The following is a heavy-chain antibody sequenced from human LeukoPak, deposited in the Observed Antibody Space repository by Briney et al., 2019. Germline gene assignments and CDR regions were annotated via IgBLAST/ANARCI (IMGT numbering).Heavy chain of an antibody. CDR1: GGSISSSSYY. J-gene: IGHJ4*02. V-gene: IGHV4-39*01. Sequence: PSETLSLTCTVSGGSISSSSYYWGWIRQPPGKGLEWIGSIYYSGSTYYNTSIESRVTISIDTSKNQFSLRLSSVTAADTAVYYCASDRSGLSFCFWGQGTLVTASS. CDR3: ASDRSGLSFCF. CDR2: IYYSGST. D-gene: IGHD3-22*01.